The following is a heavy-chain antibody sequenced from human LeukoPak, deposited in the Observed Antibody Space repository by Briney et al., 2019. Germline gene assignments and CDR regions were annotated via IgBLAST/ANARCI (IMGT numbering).Heavy chain of an antibody. CDR3: TTGGYRYGDDY. V-gene: IGHV3-15*07. D-gene: IGHD5-18*01. CDR1: GFTFSNAY. J-gene: IGHJ4*02. Sequence: GGSLRLSCAASGFTFSNAYMNWVRQAPGKGLEWVGRFKSKTDGGTIDYAAPVKGRFTISRDDSKNTLYLQMNSLKTEDTAVYYCTTGGYRYGDDYWGQGTLVTVSS. CDR2: FKSKTDGGTI.